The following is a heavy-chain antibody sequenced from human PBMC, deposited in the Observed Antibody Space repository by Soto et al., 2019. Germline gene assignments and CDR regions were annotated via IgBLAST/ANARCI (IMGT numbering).Heavy chain of an antibody. D-gene: IGHD3-22*01. CDR2: IIPIFSTP. CDR1: GGIFGSYA. J-gene: IGHJ5*02. V-gene: IGHV1-69*13. Sequence: SVKVSCKTSGGIFGSYAISWVRQAPGQGLEWMGGIIPIFSTPNYAQKFQGRVTITADESTSTAYIELSSLRSEDTAVYYCARPIQYYFDTSAQSAWFDPWGQGTLVTVSS. CDR3: ARPIQYYFDTSAQSAWFDP.